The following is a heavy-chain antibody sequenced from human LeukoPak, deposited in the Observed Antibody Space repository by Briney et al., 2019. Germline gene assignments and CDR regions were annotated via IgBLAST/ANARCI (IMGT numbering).Heavy chain of an antibody. V-gene: IGHV4-39*07. J-gene: IGHJ4*02. Sequence: SETLSLTCTVSGGSMSSSSYYWGWIRQPPGKGLEWIGSIYYSGSTYYNPSLKSRVTISVDTSKNQFSLKLSSVTAADTAVYSCAREHSYYDSSGYYYGSGYFDYWGQGTLVTVSS. CDR1: GGSMSSSSYY. CDR2: IYYSGST. D-gene: IGHD3-22*01. CDR3: AREHSYYDSSGYYYGSGYFDY.